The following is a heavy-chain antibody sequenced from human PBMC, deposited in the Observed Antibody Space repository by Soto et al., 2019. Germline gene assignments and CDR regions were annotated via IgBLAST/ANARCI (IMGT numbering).Heavy chain of an antibody. J-gene: IGHJ4*02. V-gene: IGHV4-31*03. Sequence: PSLTCTVSGGSISNGYYYWSWVRQNPGKGLEWIGHIYHSGRTYFNPSLKSRVTISVDTSKNQFSLNLSSVTAADTAVYYCARWVEVSLDYFDSWGQGTPVTVSS. D-gene: IGHD2-15*01. CDR2: IYHSGRT. CDR3: ARWVEVSLDYFDS. CDR1: GGSISNGYYY.